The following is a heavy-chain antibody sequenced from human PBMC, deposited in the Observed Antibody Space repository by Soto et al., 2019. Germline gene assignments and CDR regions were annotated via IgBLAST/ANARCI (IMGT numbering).Heavy chain of an antibody. CDR2: IIPILGIA. D-gene: IGHD2-2*01. CDR1: GGTFSSYT. V-gene: IGHV1-69*02. CDR3: ASRYCSSTSCHYYYYYGMDV. J-gene: IGHJ6*02. Sequence: QVQLVQSGAEVKKPGSSVKVSCKASGGTFSSYTISWVRQAPGQGLEWMGRIIPILGIANYAQKFQGRVTITADKSTSTAHMELSSLRSEDTAVYYCASRYCSSTSCHYYYYYGMDVWGQGTTVTVSS.